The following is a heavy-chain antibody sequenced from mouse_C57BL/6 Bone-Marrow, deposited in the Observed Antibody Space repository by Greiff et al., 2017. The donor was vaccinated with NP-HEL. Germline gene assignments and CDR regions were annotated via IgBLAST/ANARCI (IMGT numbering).Heavy chain of an antibody. V-gene: IGHV1-12*01. CDR1: GYTFTSYN. CDR3: STLYGSSSFAY. J-gene: IGHJ3*01. CDR2: IYPGNGDT. Sequence: SGAELVRPGASVKMSCKASGYTFTSYNMHWVKQTPRQGLEWIGAIYPGNGDTSYNQKFKGKATLTVDKSSSTAYMQLSSLTSEDSAVYFCSTLYGSSSFAYWGQGTLVTVSA. D-gene: IGHD1-1*01.